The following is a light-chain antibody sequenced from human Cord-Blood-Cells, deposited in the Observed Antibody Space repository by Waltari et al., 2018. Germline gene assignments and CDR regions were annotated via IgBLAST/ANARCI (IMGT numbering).Light chain of an antibody. CDR2: GAS. CDR1: QSVSSN. CDR3: QQYNNWPPWT. Sequence: EIVMTQSPATLSVSPGERATLYCRANQSVSSNLAWYQQKPGQAPRLLIYGASTRATGIPARFSGSGSGTEFTLTISSLQSEDFAVYYCQQYNNWPPWTFGQGTKVEIK. V-gene: IGKV3-15*01. J-gene: IGKJ1*01.